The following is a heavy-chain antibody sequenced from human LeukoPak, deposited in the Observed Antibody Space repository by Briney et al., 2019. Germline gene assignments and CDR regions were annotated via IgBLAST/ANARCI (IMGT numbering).Heavy chain of an antibody. CDR1: GGSISSGGYY. CDR2: IYYSGST. J-gene: IGHJ4*02. Sequence: SETLSLTCTVSGGSISSGGYYWSWIRQHPGKGLEWIGYIYYSGSTYYNPSLKSRVTISVDTSKNQFSLKLSSVTAADTAVYYCARTQRRYYYDSSGYLNPFDYWGQGTLVTVSS. CDR3: ARTQRRYYYDSSGYLNPFDY. V-gene: IGHV4-31*03. D-gene: IGHD3-22*01.